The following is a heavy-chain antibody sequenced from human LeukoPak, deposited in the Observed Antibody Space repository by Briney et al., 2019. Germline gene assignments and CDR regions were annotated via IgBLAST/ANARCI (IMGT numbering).Heavy chain of an antibody. Sequence: ASVKVSCKTSGYSFTDYYMHWVRQAPGQGLEWMGWINPNSGGTNYAQKFQGRVTMTRDTSISTAYMELSRLRSDDTAVYYCARVGYSGYGVKGDFDYWGQGTLVTVSS. D-gene: IGHD5-12*01. CDR1: GYSFTDYY. V-gene: IGHV1-2*02. CDR2: INPNSGGT. CDR3: ARVGYSGYGVKGDFDY. J-gene: IGHJ4*02.